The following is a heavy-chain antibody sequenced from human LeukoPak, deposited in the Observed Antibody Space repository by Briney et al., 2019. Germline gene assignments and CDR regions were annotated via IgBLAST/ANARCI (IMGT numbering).Heavy chain of an antibody. D-gene: IGHD3-10*01. CDR2: INPSGGST. Sequence: ASVKVSCKASGYTFTSYYMHWVRQAPGQGLEWMGIINPSGGSTSYAQKFQGRVTMTTDMSTSTVYMELSSLRSEDTAVYYCARRMVRGVMGHRYYYYYYMDVWGKGTTVTVSS. CDR3: ARRMVRGVMGHRYYYYYYMDV. V-gene: IGHV1-46*01. J-gene: IGHJ6*03. CDR1: GYTFTSYY.